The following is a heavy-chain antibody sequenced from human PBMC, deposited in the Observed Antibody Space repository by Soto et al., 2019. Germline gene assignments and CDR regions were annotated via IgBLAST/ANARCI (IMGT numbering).Heavy chain of an antibody. V-gene: IGHV3-43*01. CDR3: AKCLLHSYSSSWYYFGY. CDR1: GFTFDDYT. J-gene: IGHJ4*02. Sequence: EVQLVESGGVVVQPGGSLRLSCAASGFTFDDYTMHWVRQAPGKGLEWVSLISWDGGSTYYADSVKGRFTISRDNSKNSLHLQMNSLRTDDPALYYCAKCLLHSYSSSWYYFGYWGQGTLVTVSS. D-gene: IGHD6-13*01. CDR2: ISWDGGST.